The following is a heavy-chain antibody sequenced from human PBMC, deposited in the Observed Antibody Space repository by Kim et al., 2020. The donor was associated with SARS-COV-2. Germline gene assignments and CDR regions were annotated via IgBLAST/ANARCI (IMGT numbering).Heavy chain of an antibody. CDR3: ARHYDFWSGYYGFGY. CDR1: GGSISSSSYY. Sequence: SETLSLTCTVSGGSISSSSYYWGWIRQPPGKGLEWIGSIYYSGSTYYNPALKSRVTISVDTSKNQFSLKLSSVTAADTAVYYCARHYDFWSGYYGFGYWGQGTLVTVSS. V-gene: IGHV4-39*01. CDR2: IYYSGST. D-gene: IGHD3-3*01. J-gene: IGHJ4*02.